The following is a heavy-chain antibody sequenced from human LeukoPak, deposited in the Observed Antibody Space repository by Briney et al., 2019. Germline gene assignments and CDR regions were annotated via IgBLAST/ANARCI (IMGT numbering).Heavy chain of an antibody. CDR2: IYSSGST. CDR1: GGSINSYY. CDR3: ARVDIRTAFFDY. J-gene: IGHJ4*02. V-gene: IGHV4-4*07. Sequence: SETLSLTCTVSGGSINSYYWSWIRQPAGKGLEWIGRIYSSGSTGYNPSLKSRVTISLDTSKKQFSLNLSSVTAADTAVYYCARVDIRTAFFDYWGQGTLVTVSS. D-gene: IGHD5-12*01.